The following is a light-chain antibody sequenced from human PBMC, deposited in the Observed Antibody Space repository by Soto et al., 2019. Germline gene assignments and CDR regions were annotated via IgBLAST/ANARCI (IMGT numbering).Light chain of an antibody. CDR2: SAS. V-gene: IGKV1-27*01. CDR1: QSISSW. CDR3: QKYNSALT. J-gene: IGKJ5*01. Sequence: DIQMTQSPSTLSASVGDRVSITCRASQSISSWLAWYQQKPGKVPKLLIYSASTLQSGVPSRFSGSGSGTDFTLTISSLQPEDVATYFCQKYNSALTFGQGTRLEIK.